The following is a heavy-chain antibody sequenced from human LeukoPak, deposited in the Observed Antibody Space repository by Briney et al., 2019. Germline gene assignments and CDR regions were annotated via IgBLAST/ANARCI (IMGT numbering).Heavy chain of an antibody. CDR1: GGTFSSYA. D-gene: IGHD2-2*01. CDR3: ARAYCSSTSCLADAFDI. Sequence: SVKVSRKASGGTFSSYAISWVRQAPGQGLEWMGGIMPIFGTANYAQKFQGRVTITADKSTSTAYMELSSLRSEDTAVYYCARAYCSSTSCLADAFDIWGQGTMVTVSS. V-gene: IGHV1-69*06. CDR2: IMPIFGTA. J-gene: IGHJ3*02.